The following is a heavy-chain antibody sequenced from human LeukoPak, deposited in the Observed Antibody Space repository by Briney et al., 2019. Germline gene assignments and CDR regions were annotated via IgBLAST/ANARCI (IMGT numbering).Heavy chain of an antibody. Sequence: ASVKVSCKASGYTFTSYYMHWVRQAPGQGLEWMGIINPSGGSTSYAQKFQGRVTMTRDTSISTAYMELSRLRSDDTAVYYCARDRGSSRYENYFDPWGLGILVTVSS. CDR1: GYTFTSYY. CDR2: INPSGGST. J-gene: IGHJ5*02. D-gene: IGHD6-13*01. CDR3: ARDRGSSRYENYFDP. V-gene: IGHV1-46*01.